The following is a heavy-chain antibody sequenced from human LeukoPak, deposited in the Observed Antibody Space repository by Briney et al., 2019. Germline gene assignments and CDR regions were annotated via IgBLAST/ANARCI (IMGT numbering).Heavy chain of an antibody. CDR2: ISYDGSNE. D-gene: IGHD6-6*01. V-gene: IGHV3-30*04. CDR1: GFTLSSYA. CDR3: ARGSRIAARPYYFDA. Sequence: GSLRLSCAASGFTLSSYAVHWVRQAPGKGLEWVAAISYDGSNEKYADSVKGRFTISRDNSKNTLYLQMDSLRAEDTAVYYCARGSRIAARPYYFDAWGQGTLVTVSS. J-gene: IGHJ4*02.